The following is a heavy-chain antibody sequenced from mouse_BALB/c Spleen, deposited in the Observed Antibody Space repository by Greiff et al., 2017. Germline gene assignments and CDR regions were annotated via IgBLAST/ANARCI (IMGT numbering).Heavy chain of an antibody. J-gene: IGHJ2*01. CDR2: ISYSGST. Sequence: EVQLQQSGPGLVKPSQSLSLTCTVTGYSITSDYAWNWIRQFPGNKLEWMGYISYSGSTSYNPSLKSRISITRDTSKNQFFLQLNSVTTEDTATYYCAREGGYFDYWGQGTTLTVFS. CDR1: GYSITSDYA. CDR3: AREGGYFDY. V-gene: IGHV3-2*02.